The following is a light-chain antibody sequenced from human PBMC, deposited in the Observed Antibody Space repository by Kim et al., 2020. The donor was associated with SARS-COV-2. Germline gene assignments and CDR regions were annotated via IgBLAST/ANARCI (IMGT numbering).Light chain of an antibody. Sequence: SVRDRVTITCRASQSISSYLNWYQQKPGKAPKLLIYAASSLQSGVPSRFSGSGSGTDFTLTISSLQPEDFATYYCQQSYSTPQLTFGGGTKVDIK. CDR2: AAS. V-gene: IGKV1-39*01. CDR3: QQSYSTPQLT. CDR1: QSISSY. J-gene: IGKJ4*01.